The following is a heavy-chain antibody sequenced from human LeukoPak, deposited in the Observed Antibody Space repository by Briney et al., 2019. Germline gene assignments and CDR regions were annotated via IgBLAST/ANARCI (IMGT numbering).Heavy chain of an antibody. J-gene: IGHJ6*03. CDR3: ARDMTTVTTTHYMDV. Sequence: SVKVSCKASGGTFSSYAISWVRQAPGQGLEWMGGIIPIFGTANYAQKFQGRVTITADESTSTAYMELSRLRSDDTAVYYCARDMTTVTTTHYMDVWGKGTTVTVSS. CDR1: GGTFSSYA. V-gene: IGHV1-69*01. D-gene: IGHD4-17*01. CDR2: IIPIFGTA.